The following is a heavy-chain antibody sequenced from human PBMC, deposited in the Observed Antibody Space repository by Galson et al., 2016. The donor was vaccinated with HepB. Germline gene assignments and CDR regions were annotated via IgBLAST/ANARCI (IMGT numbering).Heavy chain of an antibody. CDR3: ARDDEREAAPETVDY. J-gene: IGHJ4*02. D-gene: IGHD6-13*01. Sequence: SLRLSCAASGFSFSSYGMHWVRQAPGKGLEWVGIIWYDGSNKYYADSVKGRFSISRDNSKNTVYLQMNSLRVEDTAVYYCARDDEREAAPETVDYWGQGTLVTVSS. CDR1: GFSFSSYG. CDR2: IWYDGSNK. V-gene: IGHV3-33*01.